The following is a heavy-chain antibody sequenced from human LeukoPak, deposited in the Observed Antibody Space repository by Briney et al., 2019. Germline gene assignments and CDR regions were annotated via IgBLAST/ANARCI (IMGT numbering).Heavy chain of an antibody. CDR1: VFTFSSYS. V-gene: IGHV3-48*01. CDR3: ARDYPRSFSSDY. CDR2: INSNSKTI. D-gene: IGHD3-3*02. Sequence: GGSLRLSCAASVFTFSSYSMNWVRQAPGKGLEWVSHINSNSKTIYYTDSVNGRFTISRDNAKNSLYLQMNSLRAEDTAVYYCARDYPRSFSSDYWGQGTLVTVSS. J-gene: IGHJ4*02.